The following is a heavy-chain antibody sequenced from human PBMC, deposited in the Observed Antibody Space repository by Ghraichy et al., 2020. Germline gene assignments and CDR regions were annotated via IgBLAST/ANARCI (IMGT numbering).Heavy chain of an antibody. CDR1: GFTFGDYT. J-gene: IGHJ4*02. V-gene: IGHV3-23*03. CDR3: AKDKVGDGLWQFDY. Sequence: GGSLRLSCAASGFTFGDYTMSWFRQSPVKGLEWVSGLLNDRPVASYADSGKGRFTISRDNSKNTLYLQMNSLIGEDTAIYYCAKDKVGDGLWQFDYGGQGILVNVVS. CDR2: LLNDRPVA. D-gene: IGHD3-16*01.